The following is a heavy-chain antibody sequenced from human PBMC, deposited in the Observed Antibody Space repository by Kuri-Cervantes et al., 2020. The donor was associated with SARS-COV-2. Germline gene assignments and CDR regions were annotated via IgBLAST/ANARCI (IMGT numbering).Heavy chain of an antibody. D-gene: IGHD5/OR15-5a*01. Sequence: LSLTCAASGFTVSSNYMSGVRQAPGKGLEWVSVIYSGGSTYYADSVKGRFSISRDNAKNSLYLQMNSLRAEDTAVYYCARGGSTISLDYWGQGTLVTVSS. CDR2: IYSGGST. CDR3: ARGGSTISLDY. J-gene: IGHJ4*02. CDR1: GFTVSSNY. V-gene: IGHV3-53*01.